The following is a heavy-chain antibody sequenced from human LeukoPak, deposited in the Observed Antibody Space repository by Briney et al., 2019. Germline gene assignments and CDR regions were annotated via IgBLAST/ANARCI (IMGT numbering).Heavy chain of an antibody. CDR2: ISYDGSNK. CDR1: GFTFSSYG. D-gene: IGHD2-2*01. J-gene: IGHJ6*04. V-gene: IGHV3-30*18. CDR3: AKVVVARYYYYGMDV. Sequence: GGSLRLSCAASGFTFSSYGMHWVRQAPGKGLEWVAVISYDGSNKYYADSVKGRFTISRDNSKNTLYLQMNSLRAEDTAVNYCAKVVVARYYYYGMDVWGKGTTVTVSS.